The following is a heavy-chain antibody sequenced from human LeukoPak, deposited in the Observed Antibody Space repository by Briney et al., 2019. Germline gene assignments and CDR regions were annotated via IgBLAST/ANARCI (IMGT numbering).Heavy chain of an antibody. J-gene: IGHJ4*02. Sequence: GGSLRLSCAASGFTFSSYSMNWVRQAPGKGLEWVSSISSSSSYIYYADSVKGRFTISRDNAKNSLYLQMNSLRAEDTAVYYCARDLQVATITFGHDYWGQGTLDTVSS. D-gene: IGHD5-12*01. V-gene: IGHV3-21*01. CDR3: ARDLQVATITFGHDY. CDR2: ISSSSSYI. CDR1: GFTFSSYS.